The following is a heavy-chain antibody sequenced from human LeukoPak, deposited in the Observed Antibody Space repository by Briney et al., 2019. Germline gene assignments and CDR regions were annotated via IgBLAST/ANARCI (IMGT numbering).Heavy chain of an antibody. Sequence: GGSLRLSCAASGFTFGSYDMYWVRQAPGKGLEWVSGLSSSGGSTYYADPVKGRFTISRDNPKNMLYLQMNSLRADDTAVYYCVKAEFAEQWLAPFDNWGQGTLVTVSS. CDR1: GFTFGSYD. V-gene: IGHV3-23*01. CDR2: LSSSGGST. J-gene: IGHJ4*02. CDR3: VKAEFAEQWLAPFDN. D-gene: IGHD6-19*01.